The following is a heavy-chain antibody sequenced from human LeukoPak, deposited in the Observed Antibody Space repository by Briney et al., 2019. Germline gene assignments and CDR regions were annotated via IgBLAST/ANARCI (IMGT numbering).Heavy chain of an antibody. CDR1: GFTFSSYW. V-gene: IGHV3-7*01. Sequence: GGSLRLSCAASGFTFSSYWMSWVRQAPGKGLEWVANIKQDGSEKYYVDSVKGRFTISRDNAKNSLYLQMNSLRAEDTAVYYCARAQDDFWSGYDYFDYWGQGTLVTVSS. D-gene: IGHD3-3*01. CDR2: IKQDGSEK. CDR3: ARAQDDFWSGYDYFDY. J-gene: IGHJ4*02.